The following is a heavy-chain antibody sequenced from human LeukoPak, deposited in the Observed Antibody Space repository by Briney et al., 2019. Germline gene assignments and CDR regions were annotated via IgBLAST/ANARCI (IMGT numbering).Heavy chain of an antibody. CDR1: GGSLSGYY. V-gene: IGHV4-34*01. CDR3: ARVGYRN. Sequence: SETLSLTCAVYGGSLSGYYWSWIRQPPGKGLEWIGEINHSGSTNYNPSLKSRVTISVDTSKNQFSLKLSSVTAADTAVYYCARVGYRNWGQGTLVTVSS. CDR2: INHSGST. D-gene: IGHD1-14*01. J-gene: IGHJ4*02.